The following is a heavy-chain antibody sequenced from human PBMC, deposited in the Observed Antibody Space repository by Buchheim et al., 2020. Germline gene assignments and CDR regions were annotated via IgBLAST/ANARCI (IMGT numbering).Heavy chain of an antibody. CDR3: ARGRGQWLVHNSPFDY. Sequence: QVQLQQWGAGLLKPSETLSLTCAVYGGSFSGYYWSWIRQPPGKGLEWIGEINHSGSTTYNPSLKSRGTISVDTSKNQFSLKLSSVTAADTAVYYCARGRGQWLVHNSPFDYWGQGTL. D-gene: IGHD6-19*01. CDR2: INHSGST. CDR1: GGSFSGYY. V-gene: IGHV4-34*01. J-gene: IGHJ4*02.